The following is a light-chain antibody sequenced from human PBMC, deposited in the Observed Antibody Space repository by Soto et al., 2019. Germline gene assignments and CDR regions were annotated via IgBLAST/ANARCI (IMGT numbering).Light chain of an antibody. CDR3: CSHAGTYIYV. J-gene: IGLJ1*01. V-gene: IGLV2-11*01. CDR1: NSDVGGYNY. Sequence: QSVLTQPRSVSGSPGQSVTISCTGINSDVGGYNYVSWYQQHPGKAPKLMIYDVSKRPSGVPDRFSGFKSGNTASLTISGLQAEDEADYSCCSHAGTYIYVFGTGTKVTVL. CDR2: DVS.